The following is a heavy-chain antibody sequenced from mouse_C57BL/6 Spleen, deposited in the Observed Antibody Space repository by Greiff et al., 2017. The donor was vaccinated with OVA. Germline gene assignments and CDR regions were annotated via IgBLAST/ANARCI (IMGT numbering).Heavy chain of an antibody. V-gene: IGHV5-17*01. J-gene: IGHJ4*01. CDR1: GFTFSDYG. CDR3: ARSGDYYAMDY. Sequence: EVQRVESGGGLVKPGGSLKLSCAASGFTFSDYGMHWVRQAPETGLEWVAYISSGSSTIYYADTVKGRFTISRDNAKNTLFLQMTSLRSEDTAMYYCARSGDYYAMDYWGQGTSVTVSS. D-gene: IGHD3-2*02. CDR2: ISSGSSTI.